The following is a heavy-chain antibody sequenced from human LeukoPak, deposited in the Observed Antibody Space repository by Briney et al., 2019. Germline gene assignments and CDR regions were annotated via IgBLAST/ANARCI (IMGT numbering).Heavy chain of an antibody. J-gene: IGHJ4*02. Sequence: ASVKVSCKASGYTFTGYYMHWVRQAPGQGLEWMGWINPNSGGTNYAQKFQGWVTMTRDTSISTAYMELSRLRSDDTAVYYCARGGELRYFDWLSYFDYWGQGTLVTVSS. D-gene: IGHD3-9*01. CDR2: INPNSGGT. CDR3: ARGGELRYFDWLSYFDY. V-gene: IGHV1-2*04. CDR1: GYTFTGYY.